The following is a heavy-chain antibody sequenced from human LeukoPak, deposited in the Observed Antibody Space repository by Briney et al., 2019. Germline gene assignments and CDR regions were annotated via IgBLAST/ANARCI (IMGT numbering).Heavy chain of an antibody. J-gene: IGHJ4*02. V-gene: IGHV3-30*02. CDR1: GITFRSSS. CDR3: AQPDF. CDR2: IRFDGSTK. Sequence: AGSRRLSCVASGITFRSSSMHWVRQAPGKGLEWLAFIRFDGSTKYYADSVKGRFTVSRDNSKSTLYLQMNSLRAEDTAVYYCAQPDFWGQGTLVTVSS.